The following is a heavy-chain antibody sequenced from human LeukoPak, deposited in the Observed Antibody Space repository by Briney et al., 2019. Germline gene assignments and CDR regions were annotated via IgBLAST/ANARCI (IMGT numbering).Heavy chain of an antibody. CDR1: GFTFSSYS. D-gene: IGHD4-23*01. J-gene: IGHJ3*02. V-gene: IGHV3-21*01. CDR2: ISGSGNYI. Sequence: GGSLRLSCAASGFTFSSYSMNWVRQAPGKGLEWVSSISGSGNYIYYADSMKGRFTISRDNAKNSLYLQMNTLRAEDTAVYYCTRDARVVTPLTFDIWGHGTMVTVSS. CDR3: TRDARVVTPLTFDI.